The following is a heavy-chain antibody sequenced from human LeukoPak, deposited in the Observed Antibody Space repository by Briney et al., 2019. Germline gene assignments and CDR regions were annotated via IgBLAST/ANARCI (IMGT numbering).Heavy chain of an antibody. CDR3: ARIYGSGSFFDY. D-gene: IGHD3-10*01. V-gene: IGHV4-39*01. CDR1: GGSISSSSYY. CDR2: IYYSGST. Sequence: PSQTLSLTCTVSGGSISSSSYYWGWIRQPPGKGLEWIGSIYYSGSTYYNPSLKSRVTISVDTSKNQFSLKLSSVTAADTAVYYCARIYGSGSFFDYWGQGTLVTVSS. J-gene: IGHJ4*02.